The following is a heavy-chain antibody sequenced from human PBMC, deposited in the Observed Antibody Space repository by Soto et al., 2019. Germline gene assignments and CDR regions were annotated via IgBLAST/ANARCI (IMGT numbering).Heavy chain of an antibody. J-gene: IGHJ6*02. Sequence: EVQLLESGGGLVQPGGSLRLSCAASGFTFSSYAVSWVRQAPGKGLEWVSSISGDGFSTYYADSVKGRLTISRDNSKNTLYLQMNSRRAEDTAVYYCARRGGFGEEPKYYYYGMDVWGQGTTVTVSS. D-gene: IGHD3-10*01. CDR3: ARRGGFGEEPKYYYYGMDV. CDR2: ISGDGFST. V-gene: IGHV3-23*01. CDR1: GFTFSSYA.